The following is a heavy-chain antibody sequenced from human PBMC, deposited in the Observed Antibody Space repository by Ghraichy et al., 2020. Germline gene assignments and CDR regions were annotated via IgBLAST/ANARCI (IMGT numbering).Heavy chain of an antibody. Sequence: SQTLSLTCVVSGGSFTGYYWGWIRQSPGEGLEWSGEVNDAGSTNYRPTLKSRLTISLDTSKNQFSLKLASVTAADTAVYYCARARSVLIGTFRHWYFDLWGRGTLVTVSS. J-gene: IGHJ2*01. CDR3: ARARSVLIGTFRHWYFDL. D-gene: IGHD2-21*01. CDR2: VNDAGST. CDR1: GGSFTGYY. V-gene: IGHV4-34*01.